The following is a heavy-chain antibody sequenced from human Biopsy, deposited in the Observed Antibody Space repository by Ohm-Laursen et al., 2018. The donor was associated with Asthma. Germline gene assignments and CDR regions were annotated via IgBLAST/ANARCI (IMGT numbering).Heavy chain of an antibody. Sequence: SVKVSCKASGYNFISFAIHWVRQAPGQRLERMGWVNTGNGDTKYSQKFQGRVTITRDTSASTAYMELRSLRSEDTATYYCARTYYDFLTGQVKDVFGVWGQGTMVTISS. V-gene: IGHV1-3*04. J-gene: IGHJ3*01. CDR3: ARTYYDFLTGQVKDVFGV. CDR2: VNTGNGDT. CDR1: GYNFISFA. D-gene: IGHD3-9*01.